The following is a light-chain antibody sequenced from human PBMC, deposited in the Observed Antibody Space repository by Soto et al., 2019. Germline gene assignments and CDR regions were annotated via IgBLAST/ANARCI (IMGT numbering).Light chain of an antibody. CDR1: QSLLHTDGYSY. Sequence: DIEMTQSPLSLPVTPGEPASISCRSSQSLLHTDGYSYLSWYLQKPGQSPQILIYLGSIRASGVPDRFSGSGSGTDFTLKISRVEAEDVGLYYCIQGLQTPITFGQGTRLEIK. CDR2: LGS. CDR3: IQGLQTPIT. J-gene: IGKJ5*01. V-gene: IGKV2-28*01.